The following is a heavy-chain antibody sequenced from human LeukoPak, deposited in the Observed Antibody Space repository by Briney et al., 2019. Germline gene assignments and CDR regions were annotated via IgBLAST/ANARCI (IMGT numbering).Heavy chain of an antibody. Sequence: GGSLRLSCAASGFTFSSYAMSWVRQAPGKGLEWVSAISGSGGSTYYADSVKGRFTISRDNSKNTLYLQMNSLRAEDTAAYYCAKAGPGHYDFWSGYSSYYYYGMDVWGQGTTVTVSS. V-gene: IGHV3-23*01. J-gene: IGHJ6*02. CDR2: ISGSGGST. D-gene: IGHD3-3*01. CDR3: AKAGPGHYDFWSGYSSYYYYGMDV. CDR1: GFTFSSYA.